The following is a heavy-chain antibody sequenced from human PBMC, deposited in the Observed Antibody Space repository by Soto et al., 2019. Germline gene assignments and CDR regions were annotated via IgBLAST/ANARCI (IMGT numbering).Heavy chain of an antibody. Sequence: QEQLVESGGSVVQPGRSLRLSCVASGFTFSRKGMHWVRQAPGMGLEWVAMIWYDGSKKFSGDSVKGRFTISRDNSKNTLFLQMDSLRAEDTAVYYCARDGLDSAFDLWGQGTMVTVTS. CDR3: ARDGLDSAFDL. CDR2: IWYDGSKK. D-gene: IGHD2-15*01. J-gene: IGHJ3*01. CDR1: GFTFSRKG. V-gene: IGHV3-33*01.